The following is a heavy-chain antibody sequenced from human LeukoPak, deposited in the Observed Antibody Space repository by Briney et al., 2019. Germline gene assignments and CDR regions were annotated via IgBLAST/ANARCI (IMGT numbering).Heavy chain of an antibody. D-gene: IGHD6-19*01. CDR1: EFPFSNYG. CDR3: AKARTYQIAVAGTY. CDR2: ISASGAST. V-gene: IGHV3-23*01. Sequence: GGSLSLSCAASEFPFSNYGMNWVRPAPGQGLEWVSGISASGASTYYADSVKGRFTISRDNSKNTLYLQMNSLRVEDTAVYYCAKARTYQIAVAGTYWGQGTLVTVSS. J-gene: IGHJ4*02.